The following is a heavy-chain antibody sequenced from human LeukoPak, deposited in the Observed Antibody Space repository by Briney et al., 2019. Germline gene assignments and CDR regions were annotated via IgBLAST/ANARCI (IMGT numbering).Heavy chain of an antibody. V-gene: IGHV4-4*07. CDR2: IYYTGNT. Sequence: SSETLSLTCSVWGGSTRDYYWNWFRQPAGQGLEWVGRIYYTGNTAYNPSLESRLTMSLVTAKNQFSLKVTSVTAADTAVYYCARGGTLFTYFDSWGQGTLVTVSS. CDR3: ARGGTLFTYFDS. CDR1: GGSTRDYY. D-gene: IGHD3-10*02. J-gene: IGHJ4*02.